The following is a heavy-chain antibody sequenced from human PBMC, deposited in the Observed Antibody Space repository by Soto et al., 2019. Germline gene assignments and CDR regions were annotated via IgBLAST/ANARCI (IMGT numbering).Heavy chain of an antibody. CDR1: GGSFSSYY. J-gene: IGHJ6*02. V-gene: IGHV4-4*07. CDR2: IYTNGNT. CDR3: ARGVRDGYYGMDV. D-gene: IGHD3-16*02. Sequence: QAQLQESGQGLVQPSEPLSLTCSVSGGSFSSYYWTWIRQPAGKGLEWIGRIYTNGNTNYNPSLKSRVPMSADTSKNKFSLRLRSVTAADTAVYYCARGVRDGYYGMDVWGPGSTVTASS.